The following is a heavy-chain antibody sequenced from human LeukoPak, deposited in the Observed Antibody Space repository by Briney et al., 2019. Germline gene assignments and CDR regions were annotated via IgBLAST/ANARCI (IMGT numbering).Heavy chain of an antibody. J-gene: IGHJ4*02. D-gene: IGHD4/OR15-4a*01. CDR1: GFTFRTYA. V-gene: IGHV3-21*01. CDR3: ARDHGYDAYYFDY. Sequence: GGSLRLSCVASGFTFRTYAMSWVRQAPGKGLEWVSSISSSSTYIYYADSLKGRFTISRDNAKNSLYLQMNSLRAEDTAVYYCARDHGYDAYYFDYWGQGTLVTVSS. CDR2: ISSSSTYI.